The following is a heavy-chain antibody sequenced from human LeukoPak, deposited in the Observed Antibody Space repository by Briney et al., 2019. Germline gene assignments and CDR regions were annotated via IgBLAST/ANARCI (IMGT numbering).Heavy chain of an antibody. CDR1: GGTFSSYA. CDR2: IIPIFGTA. D-gene: IGHD2-21*01. Sequence: SVKVSCKASGGTFSSYAITWVRQAPGQGLEWMGGIIPIFGTANYAQKFQGRVTITADESTSTAYMELSSLRSEDTAVYYCARAYCGGDCYPVTYYYYYMDVWGKGTTVTVSS. V-gene: IGHV1-69*01. CDR3: ARAYCGGDCYPVTYYYYYMDV. J-gene: IGHJ6*03.